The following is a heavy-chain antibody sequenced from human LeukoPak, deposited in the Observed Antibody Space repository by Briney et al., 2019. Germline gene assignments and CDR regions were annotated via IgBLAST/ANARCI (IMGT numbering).Heavy chain of an antibody. CDR1: GFSFSTYA. CDR2: ISATGGST. D-gene: IGHD2-15*01. CDR3: ARELLVVVAATPYYYYYGMDV. J-gene: IGHJ6*02. Sequence: PGGSLRLSCAASGFSFSTYAMSWVRQAPGKGLEWVSAISATGGSTYYAASVKGRFTISRDNSKNSLYLQMNSLRDEDTAVYYCARELLVVVAATPYYYYYGMDVWGQGTTVTVSS. V-gene: IGHV3-23*01.